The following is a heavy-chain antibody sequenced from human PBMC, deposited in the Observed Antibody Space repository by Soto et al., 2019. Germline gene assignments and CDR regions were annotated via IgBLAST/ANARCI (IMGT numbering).Heavy chain of an antibody. CDR2: IYYNGRT. CDR1: GGSISTTIYY. J-gene: IGHJ4*02. V-gene: IGHV4-39*01. CDR3: ARLGYSSGVDH. Sequence: SETLPLTCIVSGGSISTTIYYWGWIRQPPGQGLECIGNIYYNGRTYYSPSLKSRVTISVDTSKNQFSLKLTSVTAADTAMYYCARLGYSSGVDHWGQGTLVTVS. D-gene: IGHD6-19*01.